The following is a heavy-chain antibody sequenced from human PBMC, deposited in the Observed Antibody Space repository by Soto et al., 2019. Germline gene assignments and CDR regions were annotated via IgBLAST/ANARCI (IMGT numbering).Heavy chain of an antibody. CDR3: AGGSSAGPYYYGMDV. D-gene: IGHD6-25*01. Sequence: QVQLVQSGAEVKKPGSSVKVSCKASGGTFSSYAISWVRQAPGQGLEWMGGLIPIFGTANYAQKFQGSVTIAADESTSTAYMELSSLRSEDTAVYYCAGGSSAGPYYYGMDVWGQGTTVTVSS. V-gene: IGHV1-69*12. J-gene: IGHJ6*02. CDR1: GGTFSSYA. CDR2: LIPIFGTA.